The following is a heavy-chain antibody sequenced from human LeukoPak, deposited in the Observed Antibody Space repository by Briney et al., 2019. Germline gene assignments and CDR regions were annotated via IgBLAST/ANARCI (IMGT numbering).Heavy chain of an antibody. V-gene: IGHV3-30*18. Sequence: GRSLRLSCAASGFTFSSYGMHWVRQAPGKGLEWVAVISYDGSNKYYADSVKGRFTISRDNSKNTLYLQMNSLRAEDTAVYYCAKGYCSSTSCFFGNWFDPWGQGTLVTVSS. J-gene: IGHJ5*02. CDR2: ISYDGSNK. CDR1: GFTFSSYG. CDR3: AKGYCSSTSCFFGNWFDP. D-gene: IGHD2-2*01.